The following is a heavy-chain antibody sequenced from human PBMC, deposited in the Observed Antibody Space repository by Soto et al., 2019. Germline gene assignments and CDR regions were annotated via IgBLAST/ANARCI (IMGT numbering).Heavy chain of an antibody. D-gene: IGHD5-12*01. V-gene: IGHV1-18*01. CDR2: ISAYNGNT. CDR1: GYTFTSYG. CDR3: ASRSGVATITDDHDAFDI. Sequence: ASVKVSCKASGYTFTSYGISWVRQAPGQGLEWMGWISAYNGNTNYAQKLQGRVTMTTDTSTSTAYMELRSLRSDDTAVYYCASRSGVATITDDHDAFDIWGQGTMVTVSS. J-gene: IGHJ3*02.